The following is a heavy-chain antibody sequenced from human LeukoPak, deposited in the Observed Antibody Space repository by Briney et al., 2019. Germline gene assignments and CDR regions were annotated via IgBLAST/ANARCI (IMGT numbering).Heavy chain of an antibody. CDR2: INHSGST. J-gene: IGHJ4*02. V-gene: IGHV4-34*01. D-gene: IGHD2-2*01. CDR3: ARWRSEGYCSSTSCPSGFDY. Sequence: SETLSLTCAVYGGSFSGYYWSWIRQPPGKGLEWIGEINHSGSTNYNPSLKSRVTISVDTSKNQFSLKLSSVTAADTAVYYCARWRSEGYCSSTSCPSGFDYWGQGTLVTVSS. CDR1: GGSFSGYY.